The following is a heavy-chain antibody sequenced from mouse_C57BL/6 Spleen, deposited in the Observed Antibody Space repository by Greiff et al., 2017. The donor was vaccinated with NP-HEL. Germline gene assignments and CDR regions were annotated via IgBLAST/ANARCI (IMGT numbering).Heavy chain of an antibody. D-gene: IGHD2-4*01. Sequence: QVQLQQPGAELVRPGSSVKLSCKASGYTFTSYWMHWVKQRPIQGLEWIGNIDPSDSETHYNQKFKDKATLTVDKSSSTAYMQLSSLTSEDSAVYYCARHDSNWYFDVWGTGTTVTVSS. J-gene: IGHJ1*03. CDR2: IDPSDSET. CDR3: ARHDSNWYFDV. V-gene: IGHV1-52*01. CDR1: GYTFTSYW.